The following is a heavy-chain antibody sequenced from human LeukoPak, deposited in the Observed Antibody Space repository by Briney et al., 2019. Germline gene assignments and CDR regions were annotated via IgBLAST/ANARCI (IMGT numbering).Heavy chain of an antibody. V-gene: IGHV3-33*01. Sequence: PGGSLRLSCAASGFTFSSYGMHWVRQAPGKGLEWVAVIWYDGSNKYYADPVKGRFTISRDNSKNTLYLQMNSLRAEDTAVYYCARESIPYYYGSGWFDYWGQGTLVTVSS. CDR2: IWYDGSNK. J-gene: IGHJ4*02. CDR1: GFTFSSYG. D-gene: IGHD3-10*01. CDR3: ARESIPYYYGSGWFDY.